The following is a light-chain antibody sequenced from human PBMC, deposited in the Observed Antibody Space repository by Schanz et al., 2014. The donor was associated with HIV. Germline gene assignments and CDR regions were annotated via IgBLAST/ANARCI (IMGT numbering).Light chain of an antibody. CDR2: EVS. V-gene: IGLV2-14*01. CDR3: CSYAGSNNLGV. CDR1: GTDIGDDNY. Sequence: QSALAQPASMSASPGQSITISCVGSGTDIGDDNYVSWYQHHPGTAPKLMIYEVSKRPSGVSSRFSGSKSGNTASLTISGLQAEDEADYYCCSYAGSNNLGVFGTGTKLTVL. J-gene: IGLJ1*01.